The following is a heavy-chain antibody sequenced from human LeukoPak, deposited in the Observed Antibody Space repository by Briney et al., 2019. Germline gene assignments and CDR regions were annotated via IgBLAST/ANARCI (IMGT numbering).Heavy chain of an antibody. V-gene: IGHV4-59*08. CDR3: ARGYSSSGLDY. CDR2: IYYSGST. CDR1: GGSISSYY. J-gene: IGHJ4*02. D-gene: IGHD2-2*01. Sequence: PSETLSLTCTVSGGSISSYYWSWIRQPPGKGLEWIGYIYYSGSTNYNPSLKSRATISVDTSKNQFSLELSSVTAADAAVYYCARGYSSSGLDYWGQGTLVTVSS.